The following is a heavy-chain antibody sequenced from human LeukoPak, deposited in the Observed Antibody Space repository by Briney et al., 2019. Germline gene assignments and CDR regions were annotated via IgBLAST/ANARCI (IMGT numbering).Heavy chain of an antibody. CDR3: ARAGLRFSYYYYYMDV. CDR1: GGSISSYY. D-gene: IGHD3-3*01. J-gene: IGHJ6*03. CDR2: IYYSGST. V-gene: IGHV4-59*01. Sequence: SETLSLTCTVSGGSISSYYWSWLRQPPGKGLEWIGYIYYSGSTNYNPSLKSRVTISVDTSKNQFSLKLSSVTAADTAVYYCARAGLRFSYYYYYMDVWGKGTTVTVSS.